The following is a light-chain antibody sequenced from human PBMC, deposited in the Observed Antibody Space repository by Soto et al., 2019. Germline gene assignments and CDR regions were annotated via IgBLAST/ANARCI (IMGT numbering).Light chain of an antibody. CDR2: GVS. CDR3: QQCSSALCT. CDR1: QSVGAT. V-gene: IGKV3-15*01. J-gene: IGKJ1*01. Sequence: EIVMTQSPATLSASPGERATISCRASQSVGATLAWYQQTPGQAPWLLIYGVSNWARGVPARISGSGSGTEFTLTIASLQSEDVAVYYCQQCSSALCTFGQGTKVEIK.